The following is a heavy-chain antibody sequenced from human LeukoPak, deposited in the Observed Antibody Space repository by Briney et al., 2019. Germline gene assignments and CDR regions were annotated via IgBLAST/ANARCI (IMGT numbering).Heavy chain of an antibody. CDR3: AKGYGGSSGALDL. D-gene: IGHD4-23*01. V-gene: IGHV3-30*02. Sequence: PGGSLRLSCAASGFTFSSYGMHWVRQPPGKGLEWVAFICDSANTKYYADSVRGRLTISRDNAKNTLYLQMDSLRDEDTGLYYCAKGYGGSSGALDLWGQGTMVIISS. CDR2: ICDSANTK. J-gene: IGHJ3*01. CDR1: GFTFSSYG.